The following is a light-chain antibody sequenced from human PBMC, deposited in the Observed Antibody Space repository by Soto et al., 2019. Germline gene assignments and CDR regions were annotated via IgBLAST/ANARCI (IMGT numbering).Light chain of an antibody. V-gene: IGLV2-8*01. Sequence: QSVLTQPPSASGSPRQSVTISCTGTSSGVGGYNYVSWYQQHPGKVPKLMIYEVNKRPSGVPDRFSGSKSGNTASLTVSGLQAEDEADYYCSSYAGSNTDYVFGTGTKVTVL. CDR1: SSGVGGYNY. CDR2: EVN. J-gene: IGLJ1*01. CDR3: SSYAGSNTDYV.